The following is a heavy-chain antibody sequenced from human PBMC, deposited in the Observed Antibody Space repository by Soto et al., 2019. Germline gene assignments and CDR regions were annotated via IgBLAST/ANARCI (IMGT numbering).Heavy chain of an antibody. CDR2: IYPGDSDT. CDR1: GYSFTSYW. J-gene: IGHJ5*02. V-gene: IGHV5-51*01. Sequence: PGESLKISCKGSGYSFTSYWIGWVRQMPGKGLEWMGIIYPGDSDTRYSPSFQGPVTISADKSISTAYLQWSSLKASDTAMYYCARHGGSVTRPGWFDPWGQGTLVTVSS. CDR3: ARHGGSVTRPGWFDP. D-gene: IGHD4-17*01.